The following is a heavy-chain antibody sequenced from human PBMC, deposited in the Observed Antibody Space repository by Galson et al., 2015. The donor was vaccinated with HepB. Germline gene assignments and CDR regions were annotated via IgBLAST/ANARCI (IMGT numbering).Heavy chain of an antibody. Sequence: CAISGDSVSSNSAAWNWIRQSPSRGLEWLGRTYYRSKWYNDYAVSVKSRITINPDTSKNQFSLQLNSVTPEDTAVYYCARAGSTSWWVHWFDPWGQGTLVTVSS. V-gene: IGHV6-1*01. CDR1: GDSVSSNSAA. CDR2: TYYRSKWYN. J-gene: IGHJ5*02. CDR3: ARAGSTSWWVHWFDP. D-gene: IGHD2-2*01.